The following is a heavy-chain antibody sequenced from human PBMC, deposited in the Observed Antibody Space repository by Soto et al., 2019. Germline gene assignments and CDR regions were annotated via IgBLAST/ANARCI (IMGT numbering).Heavy chain of an antibody. J-gene: IGHJ4*02. CDR3: AKEIAVAGPFDY. CDR2: ISGSGGST. Sequence: GGSLRLSCAASGLTFSSYAMSWVRQAPGKGLEWVSVISGSGGSTYYADSVKGRFTISRDNSKNTLYLQMNSLRAEDTAVYYWAKEIAVAGPFDYWGQGTLVTVSS. CDR1: GLTFSSYA. V-gene: IGHV3-23*01. D-gene: IGHD6-19*01.